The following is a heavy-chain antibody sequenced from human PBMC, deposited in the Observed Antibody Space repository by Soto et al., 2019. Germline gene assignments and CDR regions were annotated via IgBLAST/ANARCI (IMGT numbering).Heavy chain of an antibody. D-gene: IGHD3-3*01. Sequence: SVKVSCKASGGSFGNSAINWVRQTPGQGLEWLGGFIPVYRTLNYAQKFQGRVTITADESTGTAYMTLSSLASDDTAVYYCATGVVWIGYFTVDSWGQGTRVTVSS. V-gene: IGHV1-69*13. CDR3: ATGVVWIGYFTVDS. CDR2: FIPVYRTL. CDR1: GGSFGNSA. J-gene: IGHJ4*02.